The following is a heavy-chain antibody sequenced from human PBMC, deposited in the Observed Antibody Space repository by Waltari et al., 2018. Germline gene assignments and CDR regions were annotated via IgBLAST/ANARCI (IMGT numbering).Heavy chain of an antibody. CDR3: ARDVGPPDGGIFSKADYYYYYMDV. Sequence: EVQLVESGGGLVQPGGSLRLSCAASGFTFSSYWMSWVRQAPGKGLEGVANIKQDGSEKYYVDSVKGRFTISRDNAKNSLYLQMNSLRAEDTAVYYCARDVGPPDGGIFSKADYYYYYMDVWGKGTTVTVSS. D-gene: IGHD2-15*01. J-gene: IGHJ6*03. CDR1: GFTFSSYW. CDR2: IKQDGSEK. V-gene: IGHV3-7*01.